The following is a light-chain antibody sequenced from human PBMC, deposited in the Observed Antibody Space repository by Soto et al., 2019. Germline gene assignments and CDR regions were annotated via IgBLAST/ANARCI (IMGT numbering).Light chain of an antibody. J-gene: IGLJ2*01. CDR1: NIGSKS. V-gene: IGLV3-21*02. Sequence: SYELTQPPSVSVAPGQTARITCGGNNIGSKSVHWYQQKPGQAPVLVVYDDNDRPSGIPERFSGSNSGNTASLSISRVEAGDEADYYCQVWDSRSDHVVFGGGTKLTVL. CDR3: QVWDSRSDHVV. CDR2: DDN.